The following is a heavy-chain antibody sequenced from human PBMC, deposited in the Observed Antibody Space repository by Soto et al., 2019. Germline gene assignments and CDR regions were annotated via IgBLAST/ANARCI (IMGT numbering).Heavy chain of an antibody. CDR3: AREKLYQLPGGWFDP. J-gene: IGHJ5*02. D-gene: IGHD2-2*01. Sequence: SETLSLTCTVSGGSISSYYWSWIRQPPGKGLEWIGYIYYSGSTNYNPSLKSRVTISVDTSKNQFSLKLSSVTAADTAVYYCAREKLYQLPGGWFDPWGQGTLVTVSS. V-gene: IGHV4-59*01. CDR2: IYYSGST. CDR1: GGSISSYY.